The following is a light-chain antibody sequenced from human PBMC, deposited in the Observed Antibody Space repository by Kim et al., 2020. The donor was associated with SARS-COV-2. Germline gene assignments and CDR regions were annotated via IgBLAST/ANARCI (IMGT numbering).Light chain of an antibody. J-gene: IGLJ2*01. CDR1: KLGDKY. Sequence: SYELTQPPTVSVSPGQTASMTCSGNKLGDKYASWYQQKPGQSPVLVIYEDNKRPSGIPVRFSGSNSGNTATLTISGTQAMDEADYYCQAWDSSVVFGGGTKLTVL. CDR2: EDN. CDR3: QAWDSSVV. V-gene: IGLV3-1*01.